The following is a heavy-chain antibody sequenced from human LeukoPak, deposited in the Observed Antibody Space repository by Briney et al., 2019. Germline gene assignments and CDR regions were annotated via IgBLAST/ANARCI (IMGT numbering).Heavy chain of an antibody. Sequence: GGSLRLSCTASGFTFGDYAMSWVRQAPGKGLEWVGFIRSKAYGGTTEYAASVKGRFTISRDDSKSIAYLQMNSLKTEDTAVYYCTRVPRVGYSNDNDYWGQGTLVTVSS. V-gene: IGHV3-49*04. J-gene: IGHJ4*02. D-gene: IGHD5-18*01. CDR3: TRVPRVGYSNDNDY. CDR2: IRSKAYGGTT. CDR1: GFTFGDYA.